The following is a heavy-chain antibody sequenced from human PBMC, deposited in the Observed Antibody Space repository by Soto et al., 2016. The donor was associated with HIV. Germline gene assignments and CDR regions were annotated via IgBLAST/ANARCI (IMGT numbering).Heavy chain of an antibody. CDR3: ARALDDIVVVGGY. CDR1: GYTFTRYN. CDR2: LNPNSDNT. V-gene: IGHV1-8*03. D-gene: IGHD2-2*01. J-gene: IGHJ4*02. Sequence: QVQLVQSGAEVKKPGASVKVSCKASGYTFTRYNINWVRQATGQGLEWMAWLNPNSDNTGYAQKFQGRVTITRNTSISTAYMELSSLRSEDTAVYYCARALDDIVVVGGYWGQGTLVTVSS.